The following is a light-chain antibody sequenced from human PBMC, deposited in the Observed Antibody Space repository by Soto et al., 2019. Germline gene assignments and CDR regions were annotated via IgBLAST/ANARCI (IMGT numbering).Light chain of an antibody. CDR2: DNN. CDR1: SSNIGNNY. V-gene: IGLV1-51*01. CDR3: GTWDSSLSAGFYV. Sequence: QSVLTQPPSVYAAPGRKVTISCSGSSSNIGNNYVSWYQQLPGTAPKLLIYDNNKRPSGIPDRFSGSKSGTSATLGITGLQTGDEADYYCGTWDSSLSAGFYVFGTGTKVTVL. J-gene: IGLJ1*01.